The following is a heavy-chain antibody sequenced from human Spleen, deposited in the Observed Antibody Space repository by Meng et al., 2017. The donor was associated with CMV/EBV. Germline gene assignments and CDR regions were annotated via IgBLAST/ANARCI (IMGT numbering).Heavy chain of an antibody. J-gene: IGHJ5*02. CDR3: ARTSGANYDVWSVFRYNWFDP. Sequence: YYMSWSRQAPGKGMGWVSYISSSGSTIYYADSVKGRFAISRDNAKNSLYLQMNSLRAEDTAVYYCARTSGANYDVWSVFRYNWFDPWGQGTLVTVSS. CDR2: ISSSGSTI. CDR1: YY. D-gene: IGHD3-3*01. V-gene: IGHV3-11*01.